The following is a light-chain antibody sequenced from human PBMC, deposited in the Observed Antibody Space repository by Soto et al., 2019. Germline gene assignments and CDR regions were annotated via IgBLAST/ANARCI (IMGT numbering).Light chain of an antibody. Sequence: EIVMTQSPATLSVSPGERATLSCRASQSVSSNLAWYQQKPCQAPRLLIYGASTRATGIPARFSGSGSGTEFTLTISSLQSEDFAVYSCQKYNNWPPITFGQGKRLEIK. V-gene: IGKV3-15*01. J-gene: IGKJ5*01. CDR2: GAS. CDR1: QSVSSN. CDR3: QKYNNWPPIT.